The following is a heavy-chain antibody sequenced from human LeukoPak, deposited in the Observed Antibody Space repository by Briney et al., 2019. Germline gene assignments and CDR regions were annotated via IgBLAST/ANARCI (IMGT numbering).Heavy chain of an antibody. V-gene: IGHV1-46*01. J-gene: IGHJ4*02. CDR3: AREEGIAVKLNYFDY. D-gene: IGHD6-19*01. CDR2: INPSGGST. CDR1: GYTFTIYY. Sequence: ASVKVSCKASGYTFTIYYMHWVRQAPGQGLEWMGIINPSGGSTSYAQKFQGRVTMTRDTSTSTVYMELSSLRSEDTAVYYCAREEGIAVKLNYFDYWGQGTLVTVSS.